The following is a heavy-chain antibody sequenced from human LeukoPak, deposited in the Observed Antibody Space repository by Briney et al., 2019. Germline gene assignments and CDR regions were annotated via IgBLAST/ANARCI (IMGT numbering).Heavy chain of an antibody. Sequence: GGSLRLSCAASGFTFSSYSMNWVRQAPGKGLEWVSSISSSSSYIYYADSVKGRFTISRDNAKNSLYLQMNSLRAQDTAVYYCARDAGVGSYLYWGQGTLVTVSS. D-gene: IGHD1-26*01. CDR2: ISSSSSYI. V-gene: IGHV3-21*01. CDR3: ARDAGVGSYLY. J-gene: IGHJ4*02. CDR1: GFTFSSYS.